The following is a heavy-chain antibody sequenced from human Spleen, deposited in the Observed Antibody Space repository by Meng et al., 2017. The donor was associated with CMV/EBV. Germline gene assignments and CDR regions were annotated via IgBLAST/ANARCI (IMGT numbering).Heavy chain of an antibody. D-gene: IGHD6-13*01. V-gene: IGHV3-9*03. CDR3: AKGAAPGTEGYFDY. Sequence: GGSLRLSCAASGFTFSSYSMNWVRQAPGKGLEWVSGISWNSGSKAYVDSVKGRFTISRDNAKNSLYLQMNSLRPEDMALYYCAKGAAPGTEGYFDYWGQGALVTVSS. CDR2: ISWNSGSK. J-gene: IGHJ4*02. CDR1: GFTFSSYS.